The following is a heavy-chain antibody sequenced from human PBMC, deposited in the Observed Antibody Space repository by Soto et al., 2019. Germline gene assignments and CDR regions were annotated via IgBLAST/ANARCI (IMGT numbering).Heavy chain of an antibody. CDR2: INAGNGIT. V-gene: IGHV1-3*01. Sequence: QVQLVQSGAEVKKPGASVKVSCKASGYTFTSYAMHWVRQAPGQRLEWMGWINAGNGITKYSQKFQGRVTITRDTSASTAYMELSSLRSEDTAVYYCARSRVYGSGSYYWFDPWGQGTLVTVPS. CDR3: ARSRVYGSGSYYWFDP. CDR1: GYTFTSYA. J-gene: IGHJ5*02. D-gene: IGHD3-10*01.